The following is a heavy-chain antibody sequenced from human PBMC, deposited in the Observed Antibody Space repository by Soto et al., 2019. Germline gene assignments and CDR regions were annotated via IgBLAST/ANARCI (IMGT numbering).Heavy chain of an antibody. V-gene: IGHV1-3*01. J-gene: IGHJ6*02. CDR1: GYTFTSYA. D-gene: IGHD3-3*01. CDR3: ARDKYYDFWSGYYTGYYGMDV. CDR2: INAGNGNT. Sequence: ASVKVSCKASGYTFTSYAMHWVREAPGQRLEWMGWINAGNGNTKYSQKFQGRVTITRDTSASTAYMELSSLRSEDTAVYYCARDKYYDFWSGYYTGYYGMDVWGQGTTVTVSS.